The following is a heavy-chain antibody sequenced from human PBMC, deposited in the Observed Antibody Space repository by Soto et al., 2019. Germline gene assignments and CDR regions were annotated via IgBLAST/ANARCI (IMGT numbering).Heavy chain of an antibody. V-gene: IGHV4-34*01. J-gene: IGHJ4*02. CDR1: GGSFSGYY. D-gene: IGHD6-25*01. CDR2: INHSGST. Sequence: QVQLQQWGAGLLKPSETLSLTCAVYGGSFSGYYWSWIRQPPGKGLEWIGEINHSGSTNYNPSLKSRVTISVDTSTNQFSLKLSSVTAADTAVYYCARGPGVYSSGMAPSDYWGQGTLVTVSS. CDR3: ARGPGVYSSGMAPSDY.